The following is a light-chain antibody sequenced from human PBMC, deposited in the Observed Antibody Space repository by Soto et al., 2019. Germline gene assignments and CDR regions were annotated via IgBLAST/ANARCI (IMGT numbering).Light chain of an antibody. Sequence: EIVMTQSPATLSVSPGERATLSCRASQSVSSNLAWYQQQPGQAPRLRIYGASTRATGIPARFSGSGSGTEFTLTIRSLQSEDFAVYYCQQYNKWPPWTFGQGTKVEIK. V-gene: IGKV3-15*01. CDR2: GAS. CDR1: QSVSSN. J-gene: IGKJ1*01. CDR3: QQYNKWPPWT.